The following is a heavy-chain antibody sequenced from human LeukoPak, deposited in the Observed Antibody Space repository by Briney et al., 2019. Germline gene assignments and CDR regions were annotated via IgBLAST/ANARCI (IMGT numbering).Heavy chain of an antibody. V-gene: IGHV4-59*01. CDR2: IYYSGST. Sequence: PSETLSLTCTVSGGSISSYYWSWIRQPPGKGLEWIGYIYYSGSTNYNPSLKGRVTISVDTSKNQFSLKLSSVTAADTAVYYCAREDQQQLVPMGLMDVWGKGTTVTISS. D-gene: IGHD6-13*01. J-gene: IGHJ6*04. CDR3: AREDQQQLVPMGLMDV. CDR1: GGSISSYY.